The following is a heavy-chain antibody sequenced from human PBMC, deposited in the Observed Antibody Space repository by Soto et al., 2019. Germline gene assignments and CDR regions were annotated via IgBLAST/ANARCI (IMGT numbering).Heavy chain of an antibody. CDR3: TRDRTSDDFLPTSCYLTLN. J-gene: IGHJ4*02. Sequence: SETLSLTCTISGGSVGSGNYYWSWIRQPPGKGLEWIGYVYYNGDTNSKPSLSNRVTMSADRSKNQFSLNLSSLTAADTAVYYCTRDRTSDDFLPTSCYLTLNWGPGILVTVSS. V-gene: IGHV4-30-4*08. D-gene: IGHD2-2*01. CDR1: GGSVGSGNYY. CDR2: VYYNGDT.